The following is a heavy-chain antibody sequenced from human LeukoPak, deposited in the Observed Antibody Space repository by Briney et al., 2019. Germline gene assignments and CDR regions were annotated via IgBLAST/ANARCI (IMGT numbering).Heavy chain of an antibody. D-gene: IGHD3-3*01. Sequence: ASVTVSCKASGYTFTSYYMHWVRQAPGQGLEWMGIINPSGGSTSYAQKFQGRVTMTRDMSTSTVYMELSSLRSEDTAVYYCARGRPTYRSWSGSSLIDPWGQGTLVTVSS. V-gene: IGHV1-46*01. CDR3: ARGRPTYRSWSGSSLIDP. J-gene: IGHJ5*02. CDR1: GYTFTSYY. CDR2: INPSGGST.